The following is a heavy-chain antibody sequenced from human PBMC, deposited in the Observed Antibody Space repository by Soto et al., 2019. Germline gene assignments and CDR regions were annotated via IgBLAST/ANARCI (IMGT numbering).Heavy chain of an antibody. CDR3: TTVRVDTAMADYYGMDV. Sequence: GGSLRLSCAASGFTFSNAWMSWVRQAPGKGLEWVGRIKSKTDGGTTDYAAPVKGRFTISRDDSKNTLYLQMNSLKTEDTAVYYCTTVRVDTAMADYYGMDVWGQGTTVTVSS. CDR1: GFTFSNAW. D-gene: IGHD5-18*01. J-gene: IGHJ6*02. CDR2: IKSKTDGGTT. V-gene: IGHV3-15*01.